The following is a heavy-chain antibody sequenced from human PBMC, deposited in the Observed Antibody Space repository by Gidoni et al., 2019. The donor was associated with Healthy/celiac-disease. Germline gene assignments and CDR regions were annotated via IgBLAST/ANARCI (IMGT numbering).Heavy chain of an antibody. CDR2: VSTGGRST. CDR3: AREGCSSTSFSFDY. CDR1: GFTFSSYW. D-gene: IGHD2-2*01. J-gene: IGHJ4*02. V-gene: IGHV3-74*01. Sequence: GGFVQPGGSRRLSGAASGFTFSSYWMHWVSQAPGKGLVWVSRVSTGGRSTNYADSVKGRLTISRDNAKNTVYLHMNSLRAEDTAVYYCAREGCSSTSFSFDYWGQGSLVTVSS.